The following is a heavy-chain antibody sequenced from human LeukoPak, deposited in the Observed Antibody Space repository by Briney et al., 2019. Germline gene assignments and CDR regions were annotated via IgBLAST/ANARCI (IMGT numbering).Heavy chain of an antibody. J-gene: IGHJ4*02. CDR2: IDPSDSYT. CDR3: ARDKLPGDY. D-gene: IGHD3-10*01. CDR1: GYSFTTYW. V-gene: IGHV5-10-1*01. Sequence: NHGESLKISCKGSGYSFTTYWISWVRQMPGKGLEWMGRIDPSDSYTNYSPSFQGHVTISADKSFSTAYLQWTSLKASDTAMYYCARDKLPGDYWGQGTLVTVSS.